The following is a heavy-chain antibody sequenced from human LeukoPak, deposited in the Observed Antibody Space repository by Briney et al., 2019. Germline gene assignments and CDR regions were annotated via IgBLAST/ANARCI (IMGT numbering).Heavy chain of an antibody. V-gene: IGHV3-48*02. CDR3: ARADCSGVSCDSGY. D-gene: IGHD2-15*01. Sequence: GRSLRLYCAASGCRFSTYSMNWVRQAPGQGLEWVSYISSTSSLIYYAESVKGRFTISRDNAKNSLYMQMNSLRDEGTAVYYSARADCSGVSCDSGYWGQGTLVTVSA. J-gene: IGHJ4*02. CDR2: ISSTSSLI. CDR1: GCRFSTYS.